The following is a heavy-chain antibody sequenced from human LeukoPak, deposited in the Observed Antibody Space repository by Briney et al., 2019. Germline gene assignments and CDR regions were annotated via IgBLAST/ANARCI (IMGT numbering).Heavy chain of an antibody. V-gene: IGHV3-30-3*01. J-gene: IGHJ4*02. CDR3: ARSSSPDQIYSDY. CDR1: GFTFSSYA. Sequence: GGSLRLSCAASGFTFSSYAMHWVRQAPGKGLEWVAVISYDGSNKYYADSVKGRFTISRDNSKNTLYLQMNSLRAEDTAVYYCARSSSPDQIYSDYWGQGTLVTVSS. D-gene: IGHD6-6*01. CDR2: ISYDGSNK.